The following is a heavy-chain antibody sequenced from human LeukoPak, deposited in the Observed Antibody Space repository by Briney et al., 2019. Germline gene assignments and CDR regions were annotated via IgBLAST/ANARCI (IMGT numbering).Heavy chain of an antibody. V-gene: IGHV3-33*06. CDR2: IWHDGSSQ. J-gene: IGHJ4*02. Sequence: GRSLRLSCAASKFTFSHYGMHWVRQAPGMGLEWVAVIWHDGSSQYYADSVKGRFTVSRDNSQNTLYLQMNNLRPDDTAVYYCAKDAQRGFDYSNSLEKWGQGTLVTVSS. CDR3: AKDAQRGFDYSNSLEK. D-gene: IGHD4-11*01. CDR1: KFTFSHYG.